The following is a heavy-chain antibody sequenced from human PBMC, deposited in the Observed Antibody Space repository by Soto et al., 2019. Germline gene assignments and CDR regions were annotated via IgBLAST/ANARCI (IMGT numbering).Heavy chain of an antibody. D-gene: IGHD6-6*01. Sequence: QVQLVEPGGGVVQPGRSLGLACAASGFTFISDAMHRVRQAPGKVLEWGAGIPYDGSNKYYADSVKGRFTIPSDNSKNTLYLQMNSLRAEDTAVYYCARDHLALYSSSLFDYWGQGTLVTVSS. J-gene: IGHJ4*02. CDR2: IPYDGSNK. V-gene: IGHV3-30-3*01. CDR3: ARDHLALYSSSLFDY. CDR1: GFTFISDA.